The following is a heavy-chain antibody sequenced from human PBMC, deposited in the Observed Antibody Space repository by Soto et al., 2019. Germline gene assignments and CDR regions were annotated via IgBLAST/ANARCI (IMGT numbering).Heavy chain of an antibody. V-gene: IGHV1-24*01. CDR2: FDPEDGAT. J-gene: IGHJ4*02. D-gene: IGHD5-18*01. Sequence: GASVKVSCKVSGYTLTELSMHWVRQAPGKGLKWMGGFDPEDGATIYAQKFQGRVTITADASTSTAYMELSSLRSEDTAVYYCARTFYPFRGYSYALPPQIFDYWGQGTLVTVSS. CDR3: ARTFYPFRGYSYALPPQIFDY. CDR1: GYTLTELS.